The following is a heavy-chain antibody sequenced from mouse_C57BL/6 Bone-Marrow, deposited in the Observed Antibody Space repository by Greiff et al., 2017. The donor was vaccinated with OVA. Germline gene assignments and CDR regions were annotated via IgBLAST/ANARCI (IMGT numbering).Heavy chain of an antibody. J-gene: IGHJ4*01. D-gene: IGHD2-4*01. V-gene: IGHV1-50*01. CDR3: AREDYPYAMDY. Sequence: VQLQQPGAELVKPGASVKLSCKASGYTFTSYWMQWVKQRPGQGLEWIGEIDPSDSCTNYNQKFKGKATLTVDTSSSTAYMQLSSLTSEDSAVYYCAREDYPYAMDYWGQGTSVTVSS. CDR2: IDPSDSCT. CDR1: GYTFTSYW.